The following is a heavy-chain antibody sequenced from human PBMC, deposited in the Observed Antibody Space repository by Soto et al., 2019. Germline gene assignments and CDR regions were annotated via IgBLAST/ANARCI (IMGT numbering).Heavy chain of an antibody. J-gene: IGHJ4*02. V-gene: IGHV1-69*01. CDR2: IIPIFGTA. D-gene: IGHD5-12*01. Sequence: QVQLVQSGAEVMKPGSSVKVSCKASGGTFSSYAISWVRQAPGQGLEWMGGIIPIFGTANYAQKFQGRVTITADESTSTAYMELSSLRSEDTAVYYCARDHRRDGYNRALRWEYYFVYWGQGTLVTVSS. CDR1: GGTFSSYA. CDR3: ARDHRRDGYNRALRWEYYFVY.